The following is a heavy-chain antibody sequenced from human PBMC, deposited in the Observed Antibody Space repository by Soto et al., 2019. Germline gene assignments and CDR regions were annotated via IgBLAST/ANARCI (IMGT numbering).Heavy chain of an antibody. V-gene: IGHV4-4*07. CDR2: IYTSGST. CDR3: ARARTYYYDGHFDY. Sequence: ASETLSLTCTVSGGSISSYYWSWVRQPAGKGLEWIGRIYTSGSTNYNPSLKSRVTMSVDTSKNQFSLKLSSVTAADTAVYYCARARTYYYDGHFDYWGQGTLVTVS. CDR1: GGSISSYY. D-gene: IGHD3-22*01. J-gene: IGHJ4*02.